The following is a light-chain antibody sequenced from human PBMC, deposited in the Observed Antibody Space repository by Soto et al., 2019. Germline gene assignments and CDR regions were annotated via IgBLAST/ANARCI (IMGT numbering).Light chain of an antibody. V-gene: IGKV3-11*01. CDR2: DAS. Sequence: EIVLTQSPATLSLSPGERAALSCRASQGVGRFLAWYQQKPGQAPRLLIYDASNRATGIPARFSGSGSETDFTLAIDNLEPEDFAVYYCQQRGGWPLTFGGGTKV. J-gene: IGKJ4*01. CDR3: QQRGGWPLT. CDR1: QGVGRF.